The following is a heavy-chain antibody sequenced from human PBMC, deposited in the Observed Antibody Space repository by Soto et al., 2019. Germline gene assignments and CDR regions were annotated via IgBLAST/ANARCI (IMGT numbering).Heavy chain of an antibody. CDR2: IIPIFGTA. J-gene: IGHJ4*02. Sequence: ASVKVSCKASGGTFSSYAISWVRQAPGQGLEWMGGIIPIFGTANYAQKFQGRVTITADESTSTAYMELSSPRSEDTAVYYCARARWGLGGGTDYWGQGTLVTVSS. D-gene: IGHD3-16*01. V-gene: IGHV1-69*13. CDR3: ARARWGLGGGTDY. CDR1: GGTFSSYA.